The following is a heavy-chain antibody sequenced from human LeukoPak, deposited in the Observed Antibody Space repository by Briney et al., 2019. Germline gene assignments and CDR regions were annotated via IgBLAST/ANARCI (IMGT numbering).Heavy chain of an antibody. CDR3: ARDLGFGQWLVRGDAFDI. CDR2: IYHSGST. Sequence: PSETLSLTCAVSGGSISSGGYSWSWIRQPPGKGLEWIGYIYHSGSTYYNPSLKSRVTISVDRSKNQFSLKLSSVTAADTAVYYCARDLGFGQWLVRGDAFDIWGQGTMVTVSS. D-gene: IGHD6-19*01. V-gene: IGHV4-30-2*01. CDR1: GGSISSGGYS. J-gene: IGHJ3*02.